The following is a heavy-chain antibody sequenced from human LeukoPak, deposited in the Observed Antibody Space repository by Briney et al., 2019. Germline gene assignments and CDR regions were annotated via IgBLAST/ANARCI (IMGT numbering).Heavy chain of an antibody. V-gene: IGHV3-11*04. CDR1: GFTFNNYF. Sequence: GGSLRPSCAASGFTFNNYFMSWIRQAPGKGLEWVSYISSSGGTVYYAGSVKGRFTVSRANAKNSLYLQMNSLRAEDTAVYYCARGLAVAANCFDYWGQGTLVTVSS. CDR2: ISSSGGTV. D-gene: IGHD6-19*01. J-gene: IGHJ4*02. CDR3: ARGLAVAANCFDY.